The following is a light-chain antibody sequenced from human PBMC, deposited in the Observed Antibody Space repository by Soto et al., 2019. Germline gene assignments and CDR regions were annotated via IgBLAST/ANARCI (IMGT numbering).Light chain of an antibody. CDR3: KHYDSLPIT. J-gene: IGKJ5*01. V-gene: IGKV3-20*01. CDR1: QTVSSSY. Sequence: EIVLTQSPATLSLSPGERATLSCRASQTVSSSYLAWYQQKPGQPPRLLIYGAYSRATGIPDRFSGSGSGTDFTLTIRRLEPEDFAVFYCKHYDSLPITFGQGTRLEIK. CDR2: GAY.